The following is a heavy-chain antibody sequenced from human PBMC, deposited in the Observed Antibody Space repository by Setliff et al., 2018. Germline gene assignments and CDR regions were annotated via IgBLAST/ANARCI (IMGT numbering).Heavy chain of an antibody. V-gene: IGHV4-59*01. CDR2: SISGGKA. CDR3: ARGGTYRYFAY. CDR1: GFTFNKYV. J-gene: IGHJ4*02. Sequence: GSLRLSCTASGFTFNKYVMNWVRQAPGKGLQWVSSISGGKAYYNPSLKSRVTMSVDTSKNQFSLKLSSVTAADTAVYYCARGGTYRYFAYWGQGTLVTVSS.